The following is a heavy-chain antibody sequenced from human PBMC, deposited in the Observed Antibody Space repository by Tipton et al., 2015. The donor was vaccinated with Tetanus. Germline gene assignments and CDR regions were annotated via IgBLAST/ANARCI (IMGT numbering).Heavy chain of an antibody. V-gene: IGHV4-59*01. CDR1: GGSISSYY. J-gene: IGHJ4*02. Sequence: TLSLTCTVSGGSISSYYWSWIRQPPGKGLEWIGYIYYSGSTNYNPSLKSRVTISVDTSKNQFSLKLSSVTAADTAVYYCAANDYKYYFDYWGQGTLVTVSS. CDR3: AANDYKYYFDY. CDR2: IYYSGST. D-gene: IGHD4-11*01.